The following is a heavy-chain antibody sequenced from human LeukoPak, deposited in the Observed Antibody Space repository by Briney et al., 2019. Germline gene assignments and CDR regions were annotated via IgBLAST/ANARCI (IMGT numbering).Heavy chain of an antibody. CDR1: GFTFSSYA. D-gene: IGHD6-19*01. CDR2: ISGSGGST. V-gene: IGHV3-23*01. Sequence: GGSLRLSCAASGFTFSSYAMSWVRQAPGKGLEWVSAISGSGGSTYYADSVKGRFTISRDNSRNTLYLQMNSLRAEDTAVYYCARDRLDRGPRFENKRGIAVAGIVNYYYYGMDVWGQGTTVTVSS. CDR3: ARDRLDRGPRFENKRGIAVAGIVNYYYYGMDV. J-gene: IGHJ6*02.